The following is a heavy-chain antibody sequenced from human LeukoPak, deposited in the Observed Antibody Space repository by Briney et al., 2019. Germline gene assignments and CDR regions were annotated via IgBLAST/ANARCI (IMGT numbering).Heavy chain of an antibody. D-gene: IGHD2-2*01. V-gene: IGHV3-74*01. J-gene: IGHJ4*02. CDR1: GFTFSSYW. CDR3: AKDHYGYCSSTSCRGSSSWALFDY. CDR2: INSDGSST. Sequence: GGSLRLSCAASGFTFSSYWMHWVRQAPGKGLVWVSRINSDGSSTSYADSVKGRFTISRDNAKNTLYLQMNSLRAEDTAVYYCAKDHYGYCSSTSCRGSSSWALFDYWGQGTLVTVSS.